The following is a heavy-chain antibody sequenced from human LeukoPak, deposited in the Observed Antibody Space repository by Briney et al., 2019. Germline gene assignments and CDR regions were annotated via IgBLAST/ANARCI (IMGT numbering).Heavy chain of an antibody. D-gene: IGHD2/OR15-2a*01. V-gene: IGHV3-33*01. J-gene: IGHJ3*02. CDR2: IWYDGSNK. CDR1: GFTFSSYG. CDR3: ARVYLWPSDAFDI. Sequence: GGSLRLSCAASGFTFSSYGMHWVRQAPGKGLEWVAVIWYDGSNKYCADSVKGRFTISRDNSKNTLYLQMNSLRAEDTAVYYCARVYLWPSDAFDIWGQGTMVTVSS.